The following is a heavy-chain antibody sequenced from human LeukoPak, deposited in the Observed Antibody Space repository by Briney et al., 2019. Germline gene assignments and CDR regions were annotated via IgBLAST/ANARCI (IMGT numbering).Heavy chain of an antibody. CDR1: GFTFNRYG. CDR3: AKSALAGGFDY. D-gene: IGHD3-16*01. J-gene: IGHJ4*02. Sequence: GGSLRLSCAASGFTFNRYGMHWVRQAPGKGLEWVAVISYDGSNKYYADSVRGRFTISRDNSKNTLYLQMNSLRADDTAVYYCAKSALAGGFDYWGQGTLVTVSS. CDR2: ISYDGSNK. V-gene: IGHV3-30*18.